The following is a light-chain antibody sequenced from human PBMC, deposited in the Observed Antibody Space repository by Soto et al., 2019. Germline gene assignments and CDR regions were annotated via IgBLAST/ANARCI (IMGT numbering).Light chain of an antibody. Sequence: QSVLTQPPSVTGAPGQRVTISCTGSHSDIGAGYGVHWYQQFPHSAPKLLIYDTTNRPSGVPDQFSGSRSGTSASLAITGLQAEDEADYYCQSFDSSRIGLLFGGGTQLTVL. CDR3: QSFDSSRIGLL. CDR2: DTT. CDR1: HSDIGAGYG. V-gene: IGLV1-40*01. J-gene: IGLJ2*01.